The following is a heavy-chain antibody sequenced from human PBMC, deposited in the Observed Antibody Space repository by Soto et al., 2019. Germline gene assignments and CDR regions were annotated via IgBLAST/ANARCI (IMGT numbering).Heavy chain of an antibody. CDR1: GYTFTNYY. D-gene: IGHD6-19*01. CDR2: INPSGGST. CDR3: ARESQSSGWSWFDY. V-gene: IGHV1-46*01. Sequence: ASVKGSCKASGYTFTNYYIHWVRQAPGQGLEWMGMINPSGGSTSYTRRFQGRVTLTRDTSTSTVYMELSGLRSEDTAVYYCARESQSSGWSWFDYWGQGTLVTVSS. J-gene: IGHJ4*02.